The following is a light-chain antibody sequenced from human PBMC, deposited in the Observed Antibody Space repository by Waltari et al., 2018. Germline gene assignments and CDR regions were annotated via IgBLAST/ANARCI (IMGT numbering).Light chain of an antibody. V-gene: IGLV4-69*01. CDR3: QTGGHGTWV. Sequence: QLVLTHSPSASASLGASVKLTCTLSSGPSSNVIAWLQQQPEKGPRSLMKVNSDGSHSKGDKLPDRFAGSSSGAEHFLAISSLQSEDEADYYCQTGGHGTWVFGGGTKLTVL. J-gene: IGLJ3*02. CDR2: VNSDGSH. CDR1: SGPSSNV.